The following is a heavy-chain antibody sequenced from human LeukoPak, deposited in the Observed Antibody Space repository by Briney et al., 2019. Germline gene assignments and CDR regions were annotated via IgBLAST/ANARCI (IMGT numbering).Heavy chain of an antibody. V-gene: IGHV1-8*01. CDR1: GYTFTSYD. CDR2: MNPNSGNT. J-gene: IGHJ4*02. Sequence: ASVKVSCKASGYTFTSYDINWVRQATGQELEWMGWMNPNSGNTGYAQKFQGRVTMTRNTSISTAYMELSSLRSEDTAVYYCARGTGYYDFWSGYLLYFDYWGQGTLVTVSS. CDR3: ARGTGYYDFWSGYLLYFDY. D-gene: IGHD3-3*01.